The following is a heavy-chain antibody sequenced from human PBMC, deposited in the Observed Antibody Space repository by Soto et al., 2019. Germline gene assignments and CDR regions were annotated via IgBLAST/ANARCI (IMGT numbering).Heavy chain of an antibody. D-gene: IGHD2-2*03. V-gene: IGHV1-69*01. CDR3: ASGYCSSTSCPQNPSDYYYYGMDV. CDR2: IIAIFGTA. J-gene: IGHJ6*02. Sequence: QVQLVQSGAEVKKPGSSVKVSCQASGGTFSSYAISWVRQAPGQGLEWMGGIIAIFGTANYAQKFQGRVTITADESTSTADMELSSLRSEDAAVYYCASGYCSSTSCPQNPSDYYYYGMDVWGQGTTVTVSS. CDR1: GGTFSSYA.